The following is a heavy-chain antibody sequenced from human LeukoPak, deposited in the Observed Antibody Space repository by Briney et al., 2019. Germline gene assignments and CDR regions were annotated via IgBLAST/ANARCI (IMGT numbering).Heavy chain of an antibody. CDR1: GYTFTSYD. Sequence: SVTVSCTASGYTFTSYDINWVRQATGQGLEWMGGIIPIFGTANYAQKFQGRVTITADESTSTAYMELSRLRSEDTAVYYCARDRVGYYYDSSGWNAFDIWGQGTMVTVSS. CDR3: ARDRVGYYYDSSGWNAFDI. CDR2: IIPIFGTA. V-gene: IGHV1-69*13. J-gene: IGHJ3*02. D-gene: IGHD3-22*01.